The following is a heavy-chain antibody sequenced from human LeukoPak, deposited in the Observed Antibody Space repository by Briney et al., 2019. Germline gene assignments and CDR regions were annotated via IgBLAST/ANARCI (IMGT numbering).Heavy chain of an antibody. CDR3: ARDRGGSIGY. V-gene: IGHV3-23*01. CDR2: ISGSTGST. D-gene: IGHD2-15*01. Sequence: GSLRLSCAASGFTFSSYAMSWVRQAPGKGLEWVSTISGSTGSTYYADSVKGRFTISRDNAKNSLYLQMNSLRAEDTAVYYCARDRGGSIGYWGQGTLVTVSS. J-gene: IGHJ4*02. CDR1: GFTFSSYA.